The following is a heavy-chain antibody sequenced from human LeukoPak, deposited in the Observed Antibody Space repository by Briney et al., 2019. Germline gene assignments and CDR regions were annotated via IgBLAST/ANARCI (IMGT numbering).Heavy chain of an antibody. CDR3: ARSGLMVRGVIPFDY. V-gene: IGHV4-4*07. CDR2: IYTSGST. J-gene: IGHJ4*02. Sequence: PSETLSLTCTVSAGSISSYYWSWIRQPAGKGLEWIGRIYTSGSTNYNPSLKSRVTMSVDTSKNQFSLKLSSVTAADTAVYYCARSGLMVRGVIPFDYWGQGTLVTVSS. CDR1: AGSISSYY. D-gene: IGHD3-10*01.